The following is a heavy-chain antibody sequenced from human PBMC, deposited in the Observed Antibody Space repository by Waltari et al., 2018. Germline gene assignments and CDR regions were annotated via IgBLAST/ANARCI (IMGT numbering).Heavy chain of an antibody. D-gene: IGHD1-26*01. Sequence: EVQLVESGGGLIQPGGSLRLSCAASGFPVSSHYHSWVRQAPGKGLEWVSVIYSGGSTYYADSVKGRFTISRDNSKNTLYLQMNSLRAEDTAVYYCARDWKWEQGFDIWGQGTMVTVSS. V-gene: IGHV3-53*01. CDR1: GFPVSSHY. CDR2: IYSGGST. J-gene: IGHJ3*02. CDR3: ARDWKWEQGFDI.